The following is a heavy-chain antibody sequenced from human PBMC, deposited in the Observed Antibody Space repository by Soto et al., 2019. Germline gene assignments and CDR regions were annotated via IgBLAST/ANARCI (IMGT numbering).Heavy chain of an antibody. V-gene: IGHV1-69*12. J-gene: IGHJ6*02. D-gene: IGHD2-21*02. CDR2: IIPIFGTA. CDR1: GGTFSSYA. CDR3: ARSVVTPIPYYYGMDV. Sequence: QVQLVQSGAEVKKPGSSVKVSCKASGGTFSSYAISWVRQAPGQGLEWMGGIIPIFGTANYAQKFQGRVTITADDSTSTAYMELSSRRSEDTAVYYCARSVVTPIPYYYGMDVWGQGTTVTVSS.